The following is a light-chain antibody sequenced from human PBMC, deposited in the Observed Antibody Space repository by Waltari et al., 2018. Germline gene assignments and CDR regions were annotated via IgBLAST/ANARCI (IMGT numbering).Light chain of an antibody. Sequence: DIQLTKSPSFLSASAGDRVTIPRRASQGIRNYLVWYQQQSGEAPKHLIHAASSLQSGVPSRFSGSGSGTECTLTISSLQPEDSATYYWQRVNGYPLTFGGGTKVEIK. CDR2: AAS. V-gene: IGKV1-9*01. J-gene: IGKJ4*01. CDR3: QRVNGYPLT. CDR1: QGIRNY.